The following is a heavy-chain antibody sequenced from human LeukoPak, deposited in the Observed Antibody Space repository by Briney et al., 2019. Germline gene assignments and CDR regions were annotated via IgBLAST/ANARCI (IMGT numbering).Heavy chain of an antibody. D-gene: IGHD6-13*01. J-gene: IGHJ6*03. V-gene: IGHV1-18*01. CDR2: ISAYNGNT. Sequence: GASVKVSCKASGGTFTHFVISWLRQAPGQGLEWMGWISAYNGNTNYAQKLQGRVTMTTDTSTSTAYMELRSLRSDDTAVYYCARGGGGRQQLVGYYYYYYMDVWGKGTTVTVSS. CDR3: ARGGGGRQQLVGYYYYYYMDV. CDR1: GGTFTHFV.